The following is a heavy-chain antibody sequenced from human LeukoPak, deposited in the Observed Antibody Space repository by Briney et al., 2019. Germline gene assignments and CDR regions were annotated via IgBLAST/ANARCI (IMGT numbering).Heavy chain of an antibody. D-gene: IGHD2-2*01. CDR1: GFTFSSYG. CDR2: IWYDGSNK. CDR3: AREGYCSSTSCSWFDY. J-gene: IGHJ4*02. V-gene: IGHV3-33*01. Sequence: PGGSLRLSCAASGFTFSSYGMHWVRQAPGKGLEWVAVIWYDGSNKYYADSVKGRFTISRDNSKNTLYLQMNSLRAEDTAVYYCAREGYCSSTSCSWFDYGGQGTLVTVSS.